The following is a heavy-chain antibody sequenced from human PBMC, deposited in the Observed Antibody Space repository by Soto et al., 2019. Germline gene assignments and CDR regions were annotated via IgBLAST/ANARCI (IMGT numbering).Heavy chain of an antibody. V-gene: IGHV3-23*01. D-gene: IGHD3-3*01. J-gene: IGHJ4*02. CDR3: AKDSDYYDFWSAVLDY. CDR2: IGCRGSST. CDR1: GFTFNNYA. Sequence: EVQLLESGGGLVQPGGSLRLSCVASGFTFNNYAMSWVRQAPGKGLEWVSAIGCRGSSTYYADSVKGRFTISRDNSKNTLYLHMDSLRAEDTALYYCAKDSDYYDFWSAVLDYWGQGTLVTVSS.